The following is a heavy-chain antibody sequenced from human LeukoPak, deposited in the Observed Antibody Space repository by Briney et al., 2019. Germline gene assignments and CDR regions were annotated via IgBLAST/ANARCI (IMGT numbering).Heavy chain of an antibody. CDR1: GGSISSSSYY. V-gene: IGHV4-39*01. CDR3: AWRVDYDSSGYYLDY. Sequence: SETLSLTCTVSGGSISSSSYYWGWIRQPPGKGLEWIGSIYYSGSTYYNPSLKSRVTISVDTSKNQFSLKLSSVTAADTAVYYCAWRVDYDSSGYYLDYWGQETLVTVSS. J-gene: IGHJ4*02. CDR2: IYYSGST. D-gene: IGHD3-22*01.